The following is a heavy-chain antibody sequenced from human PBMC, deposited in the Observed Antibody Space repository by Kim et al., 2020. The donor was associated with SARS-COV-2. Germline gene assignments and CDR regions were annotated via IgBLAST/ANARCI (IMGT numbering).Heavy chain of an antibody. Sequence: GESLKISCKGSGYSFTSYWIGWVRQMPGKGLEWMGIIYPGDSDTRYSPSFQGQVTISADKSISTAYLQWSSLKASDTAMYYCARHDSTGTTSYYGMDVWGQGTTVTVSS. CDR3: ARHDSTGTTSYYGMDV. V-gene: IGHV5-51*01. D-gene: IGHD1-7*01. J-gene: IGHJ6*02. CDR2: IYPGDSDT. CDR1: GYSFTSYW.